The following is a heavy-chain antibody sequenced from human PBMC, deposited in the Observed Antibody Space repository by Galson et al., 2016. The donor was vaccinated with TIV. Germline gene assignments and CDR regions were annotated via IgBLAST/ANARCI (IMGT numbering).Heavy chain of an antibody. CDR2: IYISGAT. V-gene: IGHV4-61*02. CDR3: ARAHSYGWDNGDDAFDI. D-gene: IGHD6-19*01. J-gene: IGHJ3*02. Sequence: TLSLTCTVSGGSISSGTYFWSWIRQPAGKGLEWIGRIYISGATNYNPSLKSRVTISVDTSKDQFSLKLNSLTAADTAVYYCARAHSYGWDNGDDAFDICGQGPTVTVFS. CDR1: GGSISSGTYF.